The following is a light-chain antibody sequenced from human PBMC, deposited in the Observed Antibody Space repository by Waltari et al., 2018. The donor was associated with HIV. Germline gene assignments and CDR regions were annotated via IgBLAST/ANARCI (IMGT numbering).Light chain of an antibody. V-gene: IGKV1-39*01. CDR1: QSISTY. J-gene: IGKJ3*01. CDR2: AAS. Sequence: DIQMTHSPSSLSASLGDKVIITCRASQSISTYVNCYHQKTGRAHHLLMYAASTLQSGVPSRFTGAVSETDFTLTINGLQAEDFATYYCQQSFRRVTFGPGTKVYV. CDR3: QQSFRRVT.